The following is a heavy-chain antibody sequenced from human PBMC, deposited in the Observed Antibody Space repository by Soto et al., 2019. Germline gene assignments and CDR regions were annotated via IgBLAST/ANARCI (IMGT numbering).Heavy chain of an antibody. J-gene: IGHJ6*02. CDR1: GFTFSSYA. Sequence: SGGSLRLSCAASGFTFSSYAMHWVRQAPGKGLEWVAVISYDGSNKYYADSVKGRFTISRDNSKNTLYLQMNSLRAEDTAVYYCARGGQWLNYYYYGMDVWGQGTTVTVSS. CDR2: ISYDGSNK. CDR3: ARGGQWLNYYYYGMDV. D-gene: IGHD6-19*01. V-gene: IGHV3-30-3*01.